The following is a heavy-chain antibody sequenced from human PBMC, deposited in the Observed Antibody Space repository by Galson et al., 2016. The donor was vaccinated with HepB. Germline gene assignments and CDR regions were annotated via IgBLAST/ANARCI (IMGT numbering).Heavy chain of an antibody. J-gene: IGHJ5*02. CDR1: GGSINNYY. Sequence: ETLSLTCTVSGGSINNYYWSWIRQPPGKGLEWIGYIYYSGSTNYSPSLKSRATISVDRSKNQFSLQLNSVTPEDTAVYYCARVRCSTFRCQNWFDPWGQGTLVTVSS. D-gene: IGHD2/OR15-2a*01. CDR3: ARVRCSTFRCQNWFDP. V-gene: IGHV4-59*12. CDR2: IYYSGST.